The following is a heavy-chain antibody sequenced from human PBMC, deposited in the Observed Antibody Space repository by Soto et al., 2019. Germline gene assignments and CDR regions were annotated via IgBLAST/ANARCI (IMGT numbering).Heavy chain of an antibody. CDR3: ARYGSGTYYPTTFDS. Sequence: QVQLQESGTGLVKPSQTLSLTCTVSGGSISSAGYNWSWIRQHPGKGLEWIGYIYYSVSTYYNPSLKSRVTISVDTSKNQSCLKLSSVTAADTAVYYCARYGSGTYYPTTFDSWGQGTLVTVSS. V-gene: IGHV4-31*03. D-gene: IGHD3-10*01. J-gene: IGHJ4*02. CDR1: GGSISSAGYN. CDR2: IYYSVST.